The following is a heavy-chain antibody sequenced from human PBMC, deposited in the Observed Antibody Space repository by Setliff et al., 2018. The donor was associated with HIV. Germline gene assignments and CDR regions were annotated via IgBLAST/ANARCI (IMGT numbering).Heavy chain of an antibody. J-gene: IGHJ4*02. V-gene: IGHV5-10-1*01. CDR3: ARGFYGDYYFDY. D-gene: IGHD4-17*01. Sequence: PGESLKISCKGSGNSFTSYWLSWVRQMPGKGLEWMGRIDPSNSNTNYSPSFQGHVTISADKSISTAYLQWSSLKASDTAMYYCARGFYGDYYFDYWGQGTLVTVSS. CDR2: IDPSNSNT. CDR1: GNSFTSYW.